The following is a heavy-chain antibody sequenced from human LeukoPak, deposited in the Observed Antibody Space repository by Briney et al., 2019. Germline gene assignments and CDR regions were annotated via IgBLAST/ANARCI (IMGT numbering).Heavy chain of an antibody. V-gene: IGHV3-21*04. Sequence: GGSLRLSCATSGFTFSAYSMNWVRQAPGKGLEWVSSISGSSIYINYADSVKGRFTISSDNAKNTLYLQMNSLRGEDTAVYYCAKDRGYYYDTSGYYNDAFDIWGQGTMVTVSS. J-gene: IGHJ3*02. CDR1: GFTFSAYS. CDR2: ISGSSIYI. CDR3: AKDRGYYYDTSGYYNDAFDI. D-gene: IGHD3-22*01.